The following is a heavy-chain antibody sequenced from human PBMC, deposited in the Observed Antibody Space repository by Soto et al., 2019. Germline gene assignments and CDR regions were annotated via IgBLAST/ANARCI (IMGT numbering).Heavy chain of an antibody. Sequence: GGSLRLSCAASGFTFSSYAMGWVRRGPGKGLEWVAVVSIGGSTHYADSVRGRFTISRDNSKNTLSLQMNSLTAEDTAVYFCAKRRGAGGHFDYWGQGALVTVSS. D-gene: IGHD2-15*01. CDR3: AKRRGAGGHFDY. V-gene: IGHV3-23*01. J-gene: IGHJ4*02. CDR1: GFTFSSYA. CDR2: VSIGGST.